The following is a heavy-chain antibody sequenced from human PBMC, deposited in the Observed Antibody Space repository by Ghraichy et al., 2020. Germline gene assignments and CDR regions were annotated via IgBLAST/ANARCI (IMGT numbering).Heavy chain of an antibody. CDR1: GGTFSSYA. D-gene: IGHD2-15*01. V-gene: IGHV1-69*04. J-gene: IGHJ6*02. CDR2: IIPILGIA. Sequence: SVKVSCKASGGTFSSYAISWVRQAPGQGLEWMGRIIPILGIANYAQKFQGRVTITADKSTSTAYMELSSLRSEDTAVYYCARVNRSGGSCRLYGMDVWGQGTTVTVSS. CDR3: ARVNRSGGSCRLYGMDV.